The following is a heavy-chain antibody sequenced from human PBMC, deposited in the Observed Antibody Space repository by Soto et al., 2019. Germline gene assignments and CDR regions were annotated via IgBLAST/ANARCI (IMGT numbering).Heavy chain of an antibody. V-gene: IGHV5-51*01. D-gene: IGHD5-12*01. Sequence: HGESLKISCKGSGYSFTSYWIAWVRQMPGKGLEWMGIIYPGDSDTRYSPSFQGQVTISADKSITTAYLQWSSLKASDTAMYYCARQATITSDFDYWGQGTLVTVSS. CDR2: IYPGDSDT. CDR1: GYSFTSYW. J-gene: IGHJ4*02. CDR3: ARQATITSDFDY.